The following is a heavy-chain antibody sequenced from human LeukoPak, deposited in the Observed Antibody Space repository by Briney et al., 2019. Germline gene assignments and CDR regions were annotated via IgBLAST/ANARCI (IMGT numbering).Heavy chain of an antibody. J-gene: IGHJ4*02. Sequence: GGSLRLSCAASGFTSSSYAMSWVRQAPGKGLEWVSAISGSGGSTYYADSVKGRFTISRDNSKNTLYLQLNSLRVEDTGVYYCAKDFISIKALIPWDYWGQGTLVTVSP. CDR3: AKDFISIKALIPWDY. D-gene: IGHD2-21*01. CDR1: GFTSSSYA. V-gene: IGHV3-23*01. CDR2: ISGSGGST.